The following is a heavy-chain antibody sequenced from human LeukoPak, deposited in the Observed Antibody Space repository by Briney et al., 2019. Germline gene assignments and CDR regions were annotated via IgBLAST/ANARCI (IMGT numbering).Heavy chain of an antibody. Sequence: SETLSLTCAVYGGSFSGYYWSWIRQPPGKGLEWIGEINHSRSTNYNPSLKSRVTISVDTSKNQFSLKLSSVTAADTAVYYCARDDTLYYFDYWGQGTLVTVSS. V-gene: IGHV4-34*01. J-gene: IGHJ4*02. CDR1: GGSFSGYY. CDR3: ARDDTLYYFDY. CDR2: INHSRST. D-gene: IGHD3-9*01.